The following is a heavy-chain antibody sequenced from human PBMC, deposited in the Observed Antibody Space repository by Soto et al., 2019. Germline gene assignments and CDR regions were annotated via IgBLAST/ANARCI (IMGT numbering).Heavy chain of an antibody. V-gene: IGHV4-4*02. D-gene: IGHD3-22*01. J-gene: IGHJ4*02. CDR1: GGSISSSTW. Sequence: QVQLQESGPGLAKPSGTLSLSCSVSGGSISSSTWWSWVRQPPRKGLEWIGDIYHGGSTHYNPSLKSRVTISIDKSKNQFSLKLSSVTAADTAVYYCARSRGYYDTSGYYYYWGQGTLVTVSS. CDR3: ARSRGYYDTSGYYYY. CDR2: IYHGGST.